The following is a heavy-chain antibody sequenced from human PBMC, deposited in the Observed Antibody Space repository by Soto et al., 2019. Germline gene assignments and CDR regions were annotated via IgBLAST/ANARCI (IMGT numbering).Heavy chain of an antibody. CDR1: GGSIDSGGYS. Sequence: QLQLQESGSGLVKPSQTLSLTCAVSGGSIDSGGYSWNWIRQPPGKVLEWIGYIYHTGAAHYNASLEGRVSLSVDMSKNQFSLPMTSVTAADTAVYYCVRASYILPFDPWGQGIFVTVSS. V-gene: IGHV4-30-2*01. CDR2: IYHTGAA. D-gene: IGHD2-21*01. J-gene: IGHJ5*02. CDR3: VRASYILPFDP.